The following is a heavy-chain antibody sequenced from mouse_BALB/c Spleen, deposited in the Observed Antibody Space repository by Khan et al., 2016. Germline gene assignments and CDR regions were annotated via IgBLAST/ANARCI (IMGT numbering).Heavy chain of an antibody. J-gene: IGHJ3*01. D-gene: IGHD2-12*01. CDR2: ITSGGSYT. Sequence: EVELVESGGDLVKPGGSLKLSCAASGFTFSTYGMSWVRQTPDKRLEWVATITSGGSYTYYPDSVKGRFTISRDNDKNTLYLQMSSLKSEDTAMDYCARQDRTTTVFAYWGQGTLVTVS. CDR1: GFTFSTYG. CDR3: ARQDRTTTVFAY. V-gene: IGHV5-6*01.